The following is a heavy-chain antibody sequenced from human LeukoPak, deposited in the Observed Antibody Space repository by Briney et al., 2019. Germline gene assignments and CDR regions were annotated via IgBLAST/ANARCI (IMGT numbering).Heavy chain of an antibody. V-gene: IGHV3-48*04. CDR2: ISSSSSTI. CDR3: ARDRYAVVVAAIPSGDAFDI. Sequence: TGGSLRLSCAASGFTFSSYSMNWVRQAPGKGLEWVSYISSSSSTIYYADSVKGRFTISRDNAKSSLYLQMNSLRAEDTAVYYCARDRYAVVVAAIPSGDAFDIWGQGTMVTVSS. CDR1: GFTFSSYS. D-gene: IGHD2-15*01. J-gene: IGHJ3*02.